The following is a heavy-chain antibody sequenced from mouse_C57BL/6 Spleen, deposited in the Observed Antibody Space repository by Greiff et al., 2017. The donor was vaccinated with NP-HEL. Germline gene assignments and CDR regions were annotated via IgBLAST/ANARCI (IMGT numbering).Heavy chain of an antibody. CDR1: GYTFTDYE. J-gene: IGHJ4*01. CDR2: IDPETGGT. CDR3: TRSDYDAGYAMDY. D-gene: IGHD2-4*01. Sequence: QVQLQQSGAELVRPGASVTLSCKASGYTFTDYEMHWVKQTPVHGLEWIGAIDPETGGTAYNQKFKGKAILTADKSSSTAYMELRSLTSEDSAVYYCTRSDYDAGYAMDYWGQGTSVTVSS. V-gene: IGHV1-15*01.